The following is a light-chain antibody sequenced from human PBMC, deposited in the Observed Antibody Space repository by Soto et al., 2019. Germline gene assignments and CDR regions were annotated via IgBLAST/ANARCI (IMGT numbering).Light chain of an antibody. CDR2: EVS. CDR3: CSYAGSSTYV. CDR1: NRDVGSYNL. J-gene: IGLJ1*01. V-gene: IGLV2-23*02. Sequence: QSVLTQPSPGSGSPGQSVTISCPGTNRDVGSYNLVSWYQQHPGKAPKLMIYEVSKRPSGVSNRFSGSKSGNTASLTISGLQAEDEADYYCCSYAGSSTYVFGTGTKVTVL.